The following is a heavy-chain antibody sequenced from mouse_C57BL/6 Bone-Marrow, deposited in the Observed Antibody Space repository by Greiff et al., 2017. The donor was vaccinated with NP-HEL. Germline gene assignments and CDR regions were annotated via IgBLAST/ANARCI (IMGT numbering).Heavy chain of an antibody. D-gene: IGHD2-2*01. V-gene: IGHV1-15*01. J-gene: IGHJ2*01. CDR1: GYTFTDYE. CDR3: TREVTTRPHFDY. Sequence: VQLQQSGAELVRPGASVTLSCKASGYTFTDYEMHWVKQTPVHGLEWIGAIDPETGGTAYNQKFKGKAILTADKSSSTAYMELRSLTSEDSAVYYCTREVTTRPHFDYWGQGTTLTVSS. CDR2: IDPETGGT.